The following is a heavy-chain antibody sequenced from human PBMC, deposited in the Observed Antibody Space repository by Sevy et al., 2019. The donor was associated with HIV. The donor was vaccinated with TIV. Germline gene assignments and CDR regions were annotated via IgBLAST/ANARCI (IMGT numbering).Heavy chain of an antibody. CDR2: IYPGDSDT. CDR1: GYSFTNYW. V-gene: IGHV5-51*01. CDR3: ARRSSGAIWYFDL. J-gene: IGHJ2*01. Sequence: GESLKISCKGSGYSFTNYWIAWVRQMPGKGLEWMGIIYPGDSDTRYNPSFQGQVTISADKSMNTAYLQWGGLKASDTAMYYCARRSSGAIWYFDLWGRGTLVTVSS. D-gene: IGHD3-10*01.